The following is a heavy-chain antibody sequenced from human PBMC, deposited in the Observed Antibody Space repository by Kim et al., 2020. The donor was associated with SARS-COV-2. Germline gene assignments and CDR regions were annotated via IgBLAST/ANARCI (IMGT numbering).Heavy chain of an antibody. CDR2: IYYSGST. CDR1: GGSISSYY. CDR3: ARGIGNYYDSLMGFALFDY. J-gene: IGHJ4*02. Sequence: SQTLSLTCTVSGGSISSYYWSWIRQPPGKGLEWIGYIYYSGSTNYNPSLKSRVTISVDTSKNQFSLKLSSVTAADTAVYYCARGIGNYYDSLMGFALFDYWGQGTLVTVSS. V-gene: IGHV4-59*13. D-gene: IGHD3-22*01.